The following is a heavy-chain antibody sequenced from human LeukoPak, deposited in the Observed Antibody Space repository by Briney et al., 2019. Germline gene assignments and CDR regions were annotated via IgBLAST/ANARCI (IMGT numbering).Heavy chain of an antibody. CDR1: EFTFSSYS. CDR2: ITNSGNSK. Sequence: PGGSLRLSCAASEFTFSSYSMNWVRQAPGKGLEWVSYITNSGNSKSYADSVKGRFTISRDNTKNSLYLQMNGLRAEDTAVYYCARDRSVSGYSSLGFDYWGQGTLVTVSS. CDR3: ARDRSVSGYSSLGFDY. V-gene: IGHV3-48*01. D-gene: IGHD6-19*01. J-gene: IGHJ4*02.